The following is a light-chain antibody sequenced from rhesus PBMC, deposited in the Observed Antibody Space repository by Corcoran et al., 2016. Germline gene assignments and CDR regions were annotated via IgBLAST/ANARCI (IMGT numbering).Light chain of an antibody. Sequence: IQMTQSPSSLSASVGDRVTITCRASQGISTYLNWYQQKPGKAPKRLIYAASSLESGIPSRFSGSGAGTDCHLAISSLQPEDFATYYCLQYNSNPLTFGGGTKVEIK. CDR3: LQYNSNPLT. CDR2: AAS. CDR1: QGISTY. V-gene: IGKV1-43*01. J-gene: IGKJ4*01.